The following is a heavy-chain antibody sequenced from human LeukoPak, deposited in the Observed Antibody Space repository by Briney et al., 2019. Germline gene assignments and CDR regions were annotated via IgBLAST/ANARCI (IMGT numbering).Heavy chain of an antibody. D-gene: IGHD3-10*01. CDR2: INGDGTST. Sequence: GGSLRLSCAASGFTFSGYWMHWVRQTPGKGLVWVSRINGDGTSTTYADYADSVKGRFTISRDNSKNTLSLQMNSLRAEDTAVYYCARKRGGRPVDYWGQGTLVTVSS. J-gene: IGHJ4*02. V-gene: IGHV3-74*01. CDR1: GFTFSGYW. CDR3: ARKRGGRPVDY.